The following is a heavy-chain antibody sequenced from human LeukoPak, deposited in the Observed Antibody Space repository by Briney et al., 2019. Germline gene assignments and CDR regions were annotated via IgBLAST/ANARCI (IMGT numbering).Heavy chain of an antibody. CDR2: IYYSGST. D-gene: IGHD1-26*01. V-gene: IGHV4-31*03. J-gene: IGHJ4*02. CDR3: ARAYSGSYLDFDY. CDR1: GGSISSGGYY. Sequence: SETLSLTCTVSGGSISSGGYYWSWIRQHPGKGLEWIGYIYYSGSTYYNPSLKSRVTISVDTSKNQFSLKLSPVTAADTAVYYCARAYSGSYLDFDYWGQGTLVTVSS.